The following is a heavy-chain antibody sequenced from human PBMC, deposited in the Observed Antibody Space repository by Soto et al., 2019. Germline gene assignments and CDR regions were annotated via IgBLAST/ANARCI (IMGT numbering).Heavy chain of an antibody. J-gene: IGHJ4*02. Sequence: GASVKVSCKASGGTFSSYTISWVRQAPGQGLEWMGWMNPNSGNTGYAQKFQGRVTMTRNTSISTAYMELSSLRSEDTAVYYCARVGYYYDSSGYYLSFDYWGQGTLVTVSS. CDR1: GGTFSSYT. CDR3: ARVGYYYDSSGYYLSFDY. D-gene: IGHD3-22*01. CDR2: MNPNSGNT. V-gene: IGHV1-8*02.